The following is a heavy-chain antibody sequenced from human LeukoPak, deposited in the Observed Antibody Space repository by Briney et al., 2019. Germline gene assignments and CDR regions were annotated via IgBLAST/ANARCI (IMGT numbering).Heavy chain of an antibody. CDR1: GFTFSSYG. D-gene: IGHD1-26*01. J-gene: IGHJ3*02. V-gene: IGHV3-33*01. Sequence: GGSLRLSCAASGFTFSSYGVHWVRQAPGKGLEWVAVIWYDGSNKYYADSVKGRFTISRDNSKNTLYLQMNSLRAEDTDVYYCARDPWGALLLRQGASFDIWGQGTMVTVSS. CDR2: IWYDGSNK. CDR3: ARDPWGALLLRQGASFDI.